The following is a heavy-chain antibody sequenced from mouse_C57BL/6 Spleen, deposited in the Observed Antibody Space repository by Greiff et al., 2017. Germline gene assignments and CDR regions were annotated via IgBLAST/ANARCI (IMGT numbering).Heavy chain of an antibody. J-gene: IGHJ1*03. CDR1: GYAFSSYW. V-gene: IGHV1-80*01. CDR3: ARSGYGSGYFDV. D-gene: IGHD1-1*01. Sequence: LEESGAELVKPGASVKISCKASGYAFSSYWMNWVKQRPGKGLEWIGQIYPGDGDTNYNGKFKGKATLTADKSSSTAYMQLSSLTSEDSAVYFCARSGYGSGYFDVWGTGTTVTVSS. CDR2: IYPGDGDT.